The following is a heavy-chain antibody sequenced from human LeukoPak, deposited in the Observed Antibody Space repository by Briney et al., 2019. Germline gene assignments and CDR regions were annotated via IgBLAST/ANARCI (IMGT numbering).Heavy chain of an antibody. D-gene: IGHD5-18*01. J-gene: IGHJ4*02. Sequence: WASVNVSCKASGGTFSSYAISWVRQAPGQGLEWMGGIIPIFGTANYAQKFQGRVTITADESTSTAYMELSSLRSEDTAVYYCARDPTRYSYDPKDPSYYFDYWGQGTLVTVSS. CDR3: ARDPTRYSYDPKDPSYYFDY. CDR2: IIPIFGTA. V-gene: IGHV1-69*13. CDR1: GGTFSSYA.